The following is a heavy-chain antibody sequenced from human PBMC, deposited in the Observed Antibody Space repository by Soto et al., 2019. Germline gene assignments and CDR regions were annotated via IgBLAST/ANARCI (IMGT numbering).Heavy chain of an antibody. CDR2: ISYDGSNE. J-gene: IGHJ2*01. CDR1: GFTFSSTS. D-gene: IGHD3-22*01. CDR3: ARSHSAMIVGVQWYFDL. Sequence: QVQLVESGGGVVQPGRSLRLSCAASGFTFSSTSMHWVRQAPGKGLEWVAVISYDGSNEYYADSVKGRFTISRDNSKNTLYLQMGSLRAGDTAVDYWARSHSAMIVGVQWYFDLWGRGTLVTVSS. V-gene: IGHV3-30-3*01.